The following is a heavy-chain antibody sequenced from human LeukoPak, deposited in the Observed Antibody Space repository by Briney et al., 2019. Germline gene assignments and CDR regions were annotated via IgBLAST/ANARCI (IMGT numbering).Heavy chain of an antibody. CDR3: ASCHYDSSGYYYFDY. D-gene: IGHD3-22*01. CDR1: GYTFSGHY. Sequence: ASVKVSSKASGYTFSGHYMHWVRQAPGQGLEWMGWIKPSSGATNYAQKFRGRVTITRDTSNRTSYMELSRLRSDDTALYFCASCHYDSSGYYYFDYWGQGTLVTVSS. CDR2: IKPSSGAT. V-gene: IGHV1-2*02. J-gene: IGHJ4*02.